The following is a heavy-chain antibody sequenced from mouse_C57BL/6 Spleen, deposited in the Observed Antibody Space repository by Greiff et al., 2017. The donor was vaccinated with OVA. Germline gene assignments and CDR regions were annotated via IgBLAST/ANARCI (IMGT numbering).Heavy chain of an antibody. D-gene: IGHD1-1*01. CDR3: TRGDYYGSSSGFDY. CDR2: ISSGGDYI. V-gene: IGHV5-9-1*02. Sequence: EVMLVESGEGLVKPGGSLKLSCAASGFTFSSYAMSWVRPTPEKRLEWVAYISSGGDYIYYADTVKGRFTISRDNARNTLYLQMSSLKSEDTAMYYCTRGDYYGSSSGFDYWGQGTTLTVSS. CDR1: GFTFSSYA. J-gene: IGHJ2*01.